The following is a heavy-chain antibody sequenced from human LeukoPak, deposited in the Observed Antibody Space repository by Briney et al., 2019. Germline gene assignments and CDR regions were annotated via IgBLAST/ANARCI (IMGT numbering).Heavy chain of an antibody. J-gene: IGHJ5*02. CDR1: GGSISSGSYY. V-gene: IGHV4-61*02. CDR2: IYTSGST. Sequence: SETLSLTCSVSGGSISSGSYYWSWIRQPAGKGLEWIGRIYTSGSTNYNPSLKSRVTISVDTSKNQFSLKLSSVTAADTAVYYCARDLGPGVVGTAGMDWFDPWGQGTLVTVSS. D-gene: IGHD6-13*01. CDR3: ARDLGPGVVGTAGMDWFDP.